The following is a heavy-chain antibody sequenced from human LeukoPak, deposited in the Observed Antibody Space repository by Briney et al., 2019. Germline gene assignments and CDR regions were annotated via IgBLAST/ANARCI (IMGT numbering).Heavy chain of an antibody. Sequence: GSLRLSCSASELTFVNYAMSWVRQAPGNVLQYVSTIINTGGDTYYADSVKGRFTISRDNSKNTLYLQMSSLRVEDTAIYSCAKGHVATGSLYYFDFWGQGTLVTVSS. D-gene: IGHD1-26*01. CDR2: IINTGGDT. CDR3: AKGHVATGSLYYFDF. V-gene: IGHV3-23*01. J-gene: IGHJ4*02. CDR1: ELTFVNYA.